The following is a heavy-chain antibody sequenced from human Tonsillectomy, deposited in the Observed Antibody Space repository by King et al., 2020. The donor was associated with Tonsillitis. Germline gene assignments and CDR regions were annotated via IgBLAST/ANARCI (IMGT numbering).Heavy chain of an antibody. J-gene: IGHJ5*02. CDR2: IFHSGTN. Sequence: QLQESGSGLVKPSQTLSLTCAVSGGSISSGGYCWSWIRQPPGKGLEWLGYIFHSGTNYYNPSLKSRVTISLDRSKNKFSLKLSSVTAADTAVYYCARGVQLWSLGLHNNWFDPWGQGTLVTVSS. CDR3: ARGVQLWSLGLHNNWFDP. V-gene: IGHV4-30-2*01. CDR1: GGSISSGGYC. D-gene: IGHD5-18*01.